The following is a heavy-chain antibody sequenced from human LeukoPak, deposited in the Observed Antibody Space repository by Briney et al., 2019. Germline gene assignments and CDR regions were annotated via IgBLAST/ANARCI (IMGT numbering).Heavy chain of an antibody. Sequence: VASVTVSCKASGYTFTSYDINWVRQAPGQGLEWMGWMNPNSGNTGYAQKFQGRVTMTRNTSISTAYMELSSLRSEDTAVYYCARDRPPYCTNGVCQMGYWGQGTLVTVSS. V-gene: IGHV1-8*01. CDR2: MNPNSGNT. D-gene: IGHD2-8*01. CDR1: GYTFTSYD. J-gene: IGHJ4*02. CDR3: ARDRPPYCTNGVCQMGY.